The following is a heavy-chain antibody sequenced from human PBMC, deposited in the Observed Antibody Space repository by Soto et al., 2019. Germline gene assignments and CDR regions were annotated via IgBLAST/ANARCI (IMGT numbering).Heavy chain of an antibody. Sequence: GGSLRLSCAASGFTVSSNYMSWVRQAPGKGLDWVSVIYSGGSTYYADSVTGRFTISRDKSKNTLYLQMNSLRAEDTAVYYCSILYDYGESTSFDYWVQGTLVTVSS. CDR2: IYSGGST. D-gene: IGHD4-17*01. J-gene: IGHJ4*02. CDR1: GFTVSSNY. CDR3: SILYDYGESTSFDY. V-gene: IGHV3-53*01.